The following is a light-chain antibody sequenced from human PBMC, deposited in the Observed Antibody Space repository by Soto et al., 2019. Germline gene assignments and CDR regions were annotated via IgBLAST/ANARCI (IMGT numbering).Light chain of an antibody. Sequence: DIVLTQSPLSLPVTPGEPASISCRSSQSLLHSNGNIYLDWYLQKPGQSPQLLIYLGSIRASGVPDRISHSGASTDFTLKTTRLEAEDVRVYYCMQAIHAPPTFSLGTKVEIQ. V-gene: IGKV2-28*01. CDR2: LGS. J-gene: IGKJ1*01. CDR3: MQAIHAPPT. CDR1: QSLLHSNGNIY.